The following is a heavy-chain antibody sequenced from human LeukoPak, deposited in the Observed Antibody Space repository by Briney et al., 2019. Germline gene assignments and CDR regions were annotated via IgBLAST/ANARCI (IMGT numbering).Heavy chain of an antibody. Sequence: SETLSLTCTVSGGSISSYYWSWIRQPPGKGLEWIGEINHSGSTNYNPSLKSRVTISVDTSKNQFSLKLSSVTAADTAVYYCARVGLGYYDTSGYFRGPFDYWGQGTLVTVSS. D-gene: IGHD3-22*01. CDR3: ARVGLGYYDTSGYFRGPFDY. CDR1: GGSISSYY. J-gene: IGHJ4*02. V-gene: IGHV4-34*01. CDR2: INHSGST.